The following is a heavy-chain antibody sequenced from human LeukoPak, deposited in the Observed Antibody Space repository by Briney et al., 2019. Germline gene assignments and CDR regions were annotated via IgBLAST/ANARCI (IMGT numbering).Heavy chain of an antibody. CDR3: AKDVQLWLYYGMDV. V-gene: IGHV3-23*01. J-gene: IGHJ6*02. Sequence: GGSLRLSCAASGFTFSSYAMSWVRQAPGKGLDWVSAISGSGGSTYYADSVKGRFTISRDNSKYTLYLQMNSLRAEDTAVYYCAKDVQLWLYYGMDVWGQGTTVTVSS. CDR2: ISGSGGST. D-gene: IGHD5-18*01. CDR1: GFTFSSYA.